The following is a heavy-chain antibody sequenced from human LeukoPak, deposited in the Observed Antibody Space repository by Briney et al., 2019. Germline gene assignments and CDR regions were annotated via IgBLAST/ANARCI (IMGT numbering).Heavy chain of an antibody. CDR1: GFTFSIYG. D-gene: IGHD5-24*01. V-gene: IGHV3-23*01. Sequence: GGSLRLSCSASGFTFSIYGIKWVRQAPGEGVEGLLGITGSGDFTYYADSVKGRFTISRDNSNNTLYLQMNSLRAEDTAIYYSAKEERLRCGAMYLDYWGQGTLVTVSS. CDR3: AKEERLRCGAMYLDY. J-gene: IGHJ4*02. CDR2: ITGSGDFT.